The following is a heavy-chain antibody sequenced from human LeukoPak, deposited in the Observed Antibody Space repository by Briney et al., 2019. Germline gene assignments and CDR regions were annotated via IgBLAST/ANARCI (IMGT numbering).Heavy chain of an antibody. Sequence: ASVKVSCKAPGYTFTSYAMNWVRQAPGQGLEWMGWINTNTGNPTYAQGFTGRFVFSLDTSVSTAYLQISSLKAEDTAVYYCARVVVPAAIRGYYYYGMDVWGQGTTVTVSS. V-gene: IGHV7-4-1*02. CDR2: INTNTGNP. CDR1: GYTFTSYA. J-gene: IGHJ6*02. D-gene: IGHD2-2*02. CDR3: ARVVVPAAIRGYYYYGMDV.